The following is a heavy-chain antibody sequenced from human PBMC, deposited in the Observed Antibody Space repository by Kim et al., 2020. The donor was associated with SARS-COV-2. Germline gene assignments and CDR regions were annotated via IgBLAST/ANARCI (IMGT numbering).Heavy chain of an antibody. D-gene: IGHD6-19*01. Sequence: ASVKVSCKASGYTFTSYAMHWVRQAPGQRLEWMGWINAGNGNTKYSQKFQGRVTITRDTSASTAYMELSSLRSEDTAVYYCAREGHGQWLENYWGQGTLVTVSS. CDR2: INAGNGNT. V-gene: IGHV1-3*01. CDR3: AREGHGQWLENY. J-gene: IGHJ4*02. CDR1: GYTFTSYA.